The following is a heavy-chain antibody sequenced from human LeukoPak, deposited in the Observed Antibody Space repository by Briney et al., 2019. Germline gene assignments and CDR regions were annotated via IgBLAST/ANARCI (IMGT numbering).Heavy chain of an antibody. J-gene: IGHJ4*02. D-gene: IGHD6-19*01. Sequence: GGSLRLSCAASGFSFSNHGMHWVRQAPGKGLEWVAVISYDGSNKYLIDSVKGRFTISRDNSKNTMYLQMNSLRAEDTAVYYCAKESRGYSSGWYYYFDYWGQGTLVTVSS. V-gene: IGHV3-30*18. CDR2: ISYDGSNK. CDR1: GFSFSNHG. CDR3: AKESRGYSSGWYYYFDY.